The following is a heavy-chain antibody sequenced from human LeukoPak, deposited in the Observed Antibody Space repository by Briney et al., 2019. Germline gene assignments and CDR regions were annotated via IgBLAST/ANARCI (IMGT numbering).Heavy chain of an antibody. CDR2: IYHSGST. CDR3: ARDGFYDSSGYYYNWVFDY. J-gene: IGHJ4*02. V-gene: IGHV4-38-2*02. Sequence: SSETLSLTCTVSGYSISSGYYWGWIRQPPGKGLEWIGSIYHSGSTYYNPSLKSRVTISVDTSKNQFSLRLSSVTAADTAVYYCARDGFYDSSGYYYNWVFDYWGQGTLVTVSS. D-gene: IGHD3-22*01. CDR1: GYSISSGYY.